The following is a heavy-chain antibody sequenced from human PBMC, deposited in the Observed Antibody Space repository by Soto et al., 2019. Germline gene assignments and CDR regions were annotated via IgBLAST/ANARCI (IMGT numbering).Heavy chain of an antibody. Sequence: GGSLRLSCAASGFTFSSYAMSWVRQAPGKGLEWVSAISGSGGSTYYADSVKGRFTISRDNSKNTLYLQMNSLRAEDTAVYYCAKSGWPQTDYYYYYYMDVWGRGTTVTVSS. CDR2: ISGSGGST. CDR3: AKSGWPQTDYYYYYYMDV. CDR1: GFTFSSYA. D-gene: IGHD6-19*01. J-gene: IGHJ6*03. V-gene: IGHV3-23*01.